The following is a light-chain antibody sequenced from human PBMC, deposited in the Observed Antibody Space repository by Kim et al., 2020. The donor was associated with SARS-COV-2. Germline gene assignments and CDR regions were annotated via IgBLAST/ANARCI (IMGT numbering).Light chain of an antibody. CDR3: QQSYSTPFT. V-gene: IGKV1-39*01. CDR2: TAS. Sequence: ASVGDRVTITCRASQSISSYLNWYQQKPGKAPRLLIYTASSLQSGVPSRFSGSGSGTDFTLTISSLQPEDFATYYCQQSYSTPFTFGPGTKVDIK. CDR1: QSISSY. J-gene: IGKJ3*01.